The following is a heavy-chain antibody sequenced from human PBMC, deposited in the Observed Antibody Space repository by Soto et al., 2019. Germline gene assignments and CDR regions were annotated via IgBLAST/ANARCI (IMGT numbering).Heavy chain of an antibody. CDR1: GGSISSYY. CDR2: IYYSGST. J-gene: IGHJ4*02. Sequence: SETLSLTCTVSGGSISSYYWSWIRQPPGKGLEWIGYIYYSGSTNYNPSLKSRVTISVDTSKNQFSLKLSSVTAADTAVYYCAREVVRGVFDYWGQGTLVTVS. CDR3: AREVVRGVFDY. V-gene: IGHV4-59*01. D-gene: IGHD3-10*02.